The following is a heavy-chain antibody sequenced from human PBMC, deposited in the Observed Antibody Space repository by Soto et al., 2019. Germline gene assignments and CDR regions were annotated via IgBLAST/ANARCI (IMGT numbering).Heavy chain of an antibody. D-gene: IGHD6-13*01. Sequence: SETLSLTCTVSGGSISSYYWSWIRQPPGKGLEWIGYIYYSGSTNYNPSLKSRVTILVDTSKNQFSLKLSSVTAADTAVYYCARSVRQQLAGSLFAYWGQGTLVTVSS. CDR1: GGSISSYY. J-gene: IGHJ4*02. CDR3: ARSVRQQLAGSLFAY. V-gene: IGHV4-59*01. CDR2: IYYSGST.